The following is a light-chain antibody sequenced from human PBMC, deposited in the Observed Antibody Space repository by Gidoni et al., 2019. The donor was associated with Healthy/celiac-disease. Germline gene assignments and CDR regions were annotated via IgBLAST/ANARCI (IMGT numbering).Light chain of an antibody. J-gene: IGKJ2*01. Sequence: IQMTQSPSSLSASVGDRVTITCQASQDISNYLNWYQQKPGKAPKLLIYDASNLETGVPSRFSGSGSGTDFTFTISSLQPEDIATYYCQQYDNLPPHFGQGTKLEIK. CDR2: DAS. CDR1: QDISNY. V-gene: IGKV1-33*01. CDR3: QQYDNLPPH.